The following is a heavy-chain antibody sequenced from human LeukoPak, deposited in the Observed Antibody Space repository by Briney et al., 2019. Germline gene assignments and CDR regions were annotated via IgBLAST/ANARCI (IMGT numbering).Heavy chain of an antibody. CDR3: ARDYYDSSGYKAFDI. Sequence: SETLSLTCAVYGGSFSGYYWSWIRQPPGKGLEWIGEINHSGSTNYNPSLKSRVTISVDKSKNQFSLKLSSVTAADTAVYYCARDYYDSSGYKAFDIWGQGTMVTVSS. CDR2: INHSGST. D-gene: IGHD3-22*01. J-gene: IGHJ3*02. CDR1: GGSFSGYY. V-gene: IGHV4-34*01.